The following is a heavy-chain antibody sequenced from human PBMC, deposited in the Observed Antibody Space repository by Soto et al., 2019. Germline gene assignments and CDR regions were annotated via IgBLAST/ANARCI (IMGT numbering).Heavy chain of an antibody. J-gene: IGHJ6*04. D-gene: IGHD3-3*01. Sequence: QVQLVESGGGLVKPGGSLRLSCAASGFTFSDYYMSWMRQAPGKGREWVSYISRSGDSEYFADSVEGRFTISRVNAQNSMYLPMSSLRDDGTAVYLRARALLDAEDDFLSAGGYLDVWGKGSTVTVSS. CDR2: ISRSGDSE. CDR3: ARALLDAEDDFLSAGGYLDV. CDR1: GFTFSDYY. V-gene: IGHV3-11*01.